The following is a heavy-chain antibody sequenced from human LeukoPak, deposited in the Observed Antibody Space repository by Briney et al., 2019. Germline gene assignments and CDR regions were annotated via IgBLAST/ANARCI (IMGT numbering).Heavy chain of an antibody. CDR1: GYTFTIYG. J-gene: IGHJ6*02. Sequence: ASVTVSFKGSGYTFTIYGMSGVGQAAGQGGEGMGWISAYNGNTNYAQKLQGRLTMTTNTSTSTAYMELRSLRSDDTAVYYCARLYSSRPYYYYYYGTDVWGQGTTVTVS. CDR3: ARLYSSRPYYYYYYGTDV. V-gene: IGHV1-18*01. CDR2: ISAYNGNT. D-gene: IGHD6-13*01.